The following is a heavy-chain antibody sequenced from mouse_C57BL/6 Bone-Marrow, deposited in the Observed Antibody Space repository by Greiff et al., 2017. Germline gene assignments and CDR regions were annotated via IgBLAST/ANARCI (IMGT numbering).Heavy chain of an antibody. CDR1: GYTFTSYG. CDR3: AREGLDYYGSRPDYFDY. D-gene: IGHD1-1*01. V-gene: IGHV1-81*01. J-gene: IGHJ2*01. CDR2: IYPRSSNT. Sequence: VKLQESGAELARPGASVKLSCKASGYTFTSYGISWVKQRTGQGLEWIGAIYPRSSNTYYNEKFKGKATLTAVQSSSTAYMELRSLTSEDSAVYFCAREGLDYYGSRPDYFDYWGQGTTLTVSS.